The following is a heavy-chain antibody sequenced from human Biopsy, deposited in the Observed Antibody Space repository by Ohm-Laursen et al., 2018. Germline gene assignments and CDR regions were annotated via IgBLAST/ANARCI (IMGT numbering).Heavy chain of an antibody. CDR1: GGALIGYY. V-gene: IGHV4-34*01. D-gene: IGHD3-10*01. CDR3: ARGLPRIAPMVRGRRTWFDP. Sequence: TLSLTCAVYGGALIGYYWSLIRPTPGEGLGGVGEIKHSGSTHYKPSLASRVAISADTSKNQFSLNLYSVTAADTAVYFCARGLPRIAPMVRGRRTWFDPWGQGTLVTVSS. J-gene: IGHJ5*02. CDR2: IKHSGST.